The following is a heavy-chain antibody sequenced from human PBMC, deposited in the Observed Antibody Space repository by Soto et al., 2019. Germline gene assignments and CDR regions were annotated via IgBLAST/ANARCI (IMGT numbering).Heavy chain of an antibody. J-gene: IGHJ5*02. V-gene: IGHV3-21*01. CDR3: ARGAAYQDYSGSGRGWFDP. CDR1: GFTFSSYS. D-gene: IGHD3-10*01. Sequence: PGGSLRLSCAASGFTFSSYSMNWVRQAPGKGLEWVSSISSSSSYIYYADSVKGRFTISRDNAKNSLYLQMNSLRAEGTAVYYCARGAAYQDYSGSGRGWFDPWGQGTLVTVSS. CDR2: ISSSSSYI.